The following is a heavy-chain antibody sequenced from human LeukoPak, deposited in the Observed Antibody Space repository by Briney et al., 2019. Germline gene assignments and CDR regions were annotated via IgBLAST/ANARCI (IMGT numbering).Heavy chain of an antibody. CDR2: ISYDGSNK. CDR1: AFTFSNHA. D-gene: IGHD2-2*01. CDR3: ARDSSVIYCSSPSCYWHYFDY. Sequence: GGSLRLSCAASAFTFSNHAMHWVRQAPGKGLEWVAVISYDGSNKHHADSVKGRFTISRDNSKNTLFLQMNSLKPEDTAVYYCARDSSVIYCSSPSCYWHYFDYWGQGTLATVSS. J-gene: IGHJ4*02. V-gene: IGHV3-30*04.